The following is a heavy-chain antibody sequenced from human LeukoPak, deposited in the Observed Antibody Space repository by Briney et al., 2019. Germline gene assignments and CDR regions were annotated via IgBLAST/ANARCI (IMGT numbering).Heavy chain of an antibody. CDR1: GYTFTGYY. D-gene: IGHD2-2*01. V-gene: IGHV1-2*02. CDR2: INPNSGGT. J-gene: IGHJ4*02. Sequence: ASVKVSCKASGYTFTGYYMHWVRQAPGQGLEWMGWINPNSGGTNYAQKFQGRVTMTRDTSISTAYMELRSLRSDDTAVYYCARGLRGSPAFDYWGQGTLVTVSS. CDR3: ARGLRGSPAFDY.